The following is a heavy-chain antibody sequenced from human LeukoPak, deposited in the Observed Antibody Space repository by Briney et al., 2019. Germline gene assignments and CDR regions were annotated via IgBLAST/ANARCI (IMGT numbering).Heavy chain of an antibody. CDR1: GGSISSSNW. D-gene: IGHD3-3*01. V-gene: IGHV4-4*02. CDR2: IYHSGST. CDR3: GVPFTIFGVAPGY. Sequence: SETLSLTCAVSGGSISSSNWWSWVRQPPGKGLEWIGEIYHSGSTNYNPSLKSRVTISVDKSKNQFSLKLSSVTAADTAVYYCGVPFTIFGVAPGYWGQGTLVTVSS. J-gene: IGHJ4*02.